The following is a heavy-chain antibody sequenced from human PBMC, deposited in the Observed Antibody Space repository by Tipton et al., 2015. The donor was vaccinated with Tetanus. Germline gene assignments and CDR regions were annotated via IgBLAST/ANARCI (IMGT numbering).Heavy chain of an antibody. J-gene: IGHJ5*02. D-gene: IGHD4/OR15-4a*01. CDR2: INHSGST. V-gene: IGHV4-34*01. Sequence: TLSLTCAVYGGSFSGYYWSWIRQPPGKGLEWIGEINHSGSTNYIPSLKGRVTISVGTSENQFSLMLSSVTAAETAVYYCARDGWGLTSGFDPWGQGTLVTVSS. CDR3: ARDGWGLTSGFDP. CDR1: GGSFSGYY.